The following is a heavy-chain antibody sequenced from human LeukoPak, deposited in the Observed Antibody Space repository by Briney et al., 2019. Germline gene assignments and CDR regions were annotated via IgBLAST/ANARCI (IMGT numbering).Heavy chain of an antibody. CDR1: GFTFSSYW. CDR3: AREGWFGELDRHPDDI. J-gene: IGHJ3*02. CDR2: IKQDGSEK. V-gene: IGHV3-7*01. D-gene: IGHD3-10*01. Sequence: GGSLRLSCAASGFTFSSYWMSWVRQAPGEGLGWVADIKQDGSEKYYVDSVKGGFTISRESAKNSLYLQMNSLRGEDTAVYYCAREGWFGELDRHPDDIWGQGTMVTVSS.